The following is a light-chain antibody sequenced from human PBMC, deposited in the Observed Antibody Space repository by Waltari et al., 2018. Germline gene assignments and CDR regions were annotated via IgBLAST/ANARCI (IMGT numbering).Light chain of an antibody. CDR2: DVN. CDR3: CSYAGSYTLV. J-gene: IGLJ3*02. Sequence: QSALTQPRSVSGSPGQSVTISCTGTSSDVGRFNYVSWHQQHPGKAPKLMIYDVNKRPSGVPDRFSGSKSGNTASLTISGLQAEDEADYYCCSYAGSYTLVLGGGTKLTVL. V-gene: IGLV2-11*01. CDR1: SSDVGRFNY.